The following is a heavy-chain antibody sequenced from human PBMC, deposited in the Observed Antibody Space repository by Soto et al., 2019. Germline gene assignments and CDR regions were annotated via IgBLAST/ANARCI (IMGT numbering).Heavy chain of an antibody. D-gene: IGHD6-19*01. CDR3: ARGPVAGYYFDD. J-gene: IGHJ4*02. CDR2: INPSGGST. Sequence: ASVKVSCKASGYTFTNYYMHWVRQAPGQGLEWMGIINPSGGSTSYSQNFQGSVTMTRDTSTSTVYLELSSLRSEDTAVYYCARGPVAGYYFDDWGQGTLVTVSS. CDR1: GYTFTNYY. V-gene: IGHV1-46*01.